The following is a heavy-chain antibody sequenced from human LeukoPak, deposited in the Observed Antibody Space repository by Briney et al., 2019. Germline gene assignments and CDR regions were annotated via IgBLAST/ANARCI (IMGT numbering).Heavy chain of an antibody. CDR3: ARHEAGGSARYFHFDY. Sequence: GESLKISCKASGYRFTDYWIGWVRQMPGKGLEWMGIVFPGDSETRNNPSFQGQVTISVDKSISTAYLQWSSLKASDTAMYYCARHEAGGSARYFHFDYWGQGTLVTVSS. CDR2: VFPGDSET. J-gene: IGHJ4*02. V-gene: IGHV5-51*01. D-gene: IGHD3-10*01. CDR1: GYRFTDYW.